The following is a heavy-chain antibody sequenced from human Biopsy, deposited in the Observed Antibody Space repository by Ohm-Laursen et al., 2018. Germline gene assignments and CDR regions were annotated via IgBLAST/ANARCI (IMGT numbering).Heavy chain of an antibody. CDR3: ATKLTGYFHH. Sequence: SVKVSCKAPGGTFSNYGVNWVRQAPGQGLEWLGGNIPILGTGNYAQKFQDRVTVAADTSTSTATMELRSLRSDDTAVYYCATKLTGYFHHWGQRTLVIVSS. V-gene: IGHV1-69*06. D-gene: IGHD3-9*01. J-gene: IGHJ1*01. CDR1: GGTFSNYG. CDR2: NIPILGTG.